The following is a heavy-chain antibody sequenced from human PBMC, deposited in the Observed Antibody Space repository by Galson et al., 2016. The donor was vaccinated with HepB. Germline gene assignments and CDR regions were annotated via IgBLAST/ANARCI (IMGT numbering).Heavy chain of an antibody. D-gene: IGHD3-9*01. CDR3: AREPVRLDDLLTGPPKNPDY. V-gene: IGHV3-33*08. CDR1: GFTFSRYE. J-gene: IGHJ4*02. CDR2: IWNDGSHK. Sequence: SLRLSCAASGFTFSRYEMNWVRQAPGKGLEWLAGIWNDGSHKYYADSVKGRFTISRDNAKNSLYLQMNSLRAEDTAVYYCAREPVRLDDLLTGPPKNPDYWGQGTLVTVSS.